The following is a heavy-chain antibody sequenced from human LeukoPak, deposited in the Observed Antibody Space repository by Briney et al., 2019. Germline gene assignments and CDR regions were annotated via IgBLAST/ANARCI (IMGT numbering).Heavy chain of an antibody. CDR1: GFTFSSYA. CDR2: ISYDGSNK. D-gene: IGHD6-13*01. CDR3: ARDSRSSWYAYYYYMDV. Sequence: GRSLRLSCAASGFTFSSYAMHWVRQAPGKGLEWVAVISYDGSNKYYADSVKGRFTVSRDNSKNTLYLQMNSLRAEDTAVYYCARDSRSSWYAYYYYMDVWGKGTTVTVSS. J-gene: IGHJ6*03. V-gene: IGHV3-30*01.